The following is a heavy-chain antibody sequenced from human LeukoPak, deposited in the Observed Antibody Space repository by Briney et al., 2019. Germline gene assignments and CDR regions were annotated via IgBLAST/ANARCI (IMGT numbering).Heavy chain of an antibody. J-gene: IGHJ4*02. V-gene: IGHV5-51*01. D-gene: IGHD1-26*01. CDR2: IYPGDCDT. CDR1: GYSFTSSW. Sequence: PGESLKISCKGSGYSFTSSWIGWVRQMRGKGLEGMGIIYPGDCDTRYSPSFQGQVTISAGKSISTAYLQWSSLKASDTAMYYCARPSGTAYYFDYWGQGTLVTVSS. CDR3: ARPSGTAYYFDY.